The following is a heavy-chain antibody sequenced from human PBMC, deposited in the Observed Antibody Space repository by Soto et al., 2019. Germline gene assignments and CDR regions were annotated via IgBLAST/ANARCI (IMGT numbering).Heavy chain of an antibody. CDR3: ARGEAQQLGDYYYYYGMDV. D-gene: IGHD6-6*01. Sequence: PSETLSLTCTVSGGSISSYYWSWIRQPAGKGLEWIGRIYTSGSTNYNPSLKSRVTMSVDTSKNQFSLKLSSVTAADTAVYYCARGEAQQLGDYYYYYGMDVRGQGTTVTVSS. J-gene: IGHJ6*02. CDR2: IYTSGST. CDR1: GGSISSYY. V-gene: IGHV4-4*07.